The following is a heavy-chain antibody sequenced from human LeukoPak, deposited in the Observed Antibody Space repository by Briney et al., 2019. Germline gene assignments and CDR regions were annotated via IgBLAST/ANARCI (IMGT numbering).Heavy chain of an antibody. J-gene: IGHJ4*02. Sequence: GGSLRLSCAASGFTFSSYWMSWVRQAPGKGLKWVANIKQDGSEKYYVDSVKGRFTISRDNAKNSLYLQMNSLRAEDTAVYYCARESYDFWSGNVDYWGQGTLVTVSS. D-gene: IGHD3-3*01. CDR3: ARESYDFWSGNVDY. V-gene: IGHV3-7*01. CDR1: GFTFSSYW. CDR2: IKQDGSEK.